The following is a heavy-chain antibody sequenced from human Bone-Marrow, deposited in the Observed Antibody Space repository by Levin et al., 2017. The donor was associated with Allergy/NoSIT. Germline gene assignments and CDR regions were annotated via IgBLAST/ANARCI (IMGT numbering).Heavy chain of an antibody. CDR1: GFTFSAFG. V-gene: IGHV3-33*01. D-gene: IGHD1-26*01. J-gene: IGHJ4*02. CDR2: ISYEGGHN. Sequence: GGSLRLSWAASGFTFSAFGMHWVRQAQGGGREWVAFISYEGGHNFYGNSVKGRFTISRDKSKNTHYLQMNSLRAEDTAVYYCTRDRGEWGQFYFDYWGQGILVTVSS. CDR3: TRDRGEWGQFYFDY.